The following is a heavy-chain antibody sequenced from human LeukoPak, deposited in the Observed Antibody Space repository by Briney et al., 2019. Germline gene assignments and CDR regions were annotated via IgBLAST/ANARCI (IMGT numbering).Heavy chain of an antibody. J-gene: IGHJ4*02. CDR3: ARNYYYDSSGANPNFDY. CDR2: ISSSSSYI. Sequence: GGSLRLSCAASGFTFSSYSMNWVRQAPGKGLESVSSISSSSSYIYYADSVKGRFTISRDNAKNSLYLQMNSLRAEDTAVYYCARNYYYDSSGANPNFDYWGQGTLVTVSS. CDR1: GFTFSSYS. V-gene: IGHV3-21*01. D-gene: IGHD3-22*01.